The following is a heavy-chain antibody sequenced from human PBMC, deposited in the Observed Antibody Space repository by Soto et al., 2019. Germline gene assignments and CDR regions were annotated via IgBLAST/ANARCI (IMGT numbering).Heavy chain of an antibody. CDR1: GYSFTSYW. J-gene: IGHJ4*02. CDR2: IYPGDSDT. Sequence: GESLKSSCKGSGYSFTSYWIGWVRQMPGKGLERMGIIYPGDSDTRYSPSFQGQVTISADKSSTTTYLQWSSLKASDTAIYYCARLFDTSGWYDYWGQGTLVTVSS. V-gene: IGHV5-51*01. D-gene: IGHD6-19*01. CDR3: ARLFDTSGWYDY.